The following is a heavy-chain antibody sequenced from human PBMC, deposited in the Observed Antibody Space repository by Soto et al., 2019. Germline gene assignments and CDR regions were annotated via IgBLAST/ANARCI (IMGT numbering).Heavy chain of an antibody. CDR2: IYYSGST. J-gene: IGHJ4*02. D-gene: IGHD6-13*01. CDR3: ARHSSSWNFDY. V-gene: IGHV4-39*01. Sequence: SETLSLTCTVSGGSISSSSYYWGWIRQPPGKGLEWIGSIYYSGSTYYNPSLKGRVTISVDTSKNQFSLKLSSVTAADTAVYYCARHSSSWNFDYWGQGTLVTVSS. CDR1: GGSISSSSYY.